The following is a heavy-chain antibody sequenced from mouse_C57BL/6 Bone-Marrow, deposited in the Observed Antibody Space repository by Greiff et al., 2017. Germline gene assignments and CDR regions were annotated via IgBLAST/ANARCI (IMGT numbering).Heavy chain of an antibody. CDR1: GYTFTDYE. V-gene: IGHV1-15*01. Sequence: QVQLQQSGAELVRPGASVTLSCKASGYTFTDYEMHWVKQTPVHGLEWIGAIDPETGGTAYNQKFKGKAILTADKSSSTAYMELRSLTSEDSAVYYCTRKDVSSYGYWGQGTTLTVSS. D-gene: IGHD1-1*01. J-gene: IGHJ2*01. CDR3: TRKDVSSYGY. CDR2: IDPETGGT.